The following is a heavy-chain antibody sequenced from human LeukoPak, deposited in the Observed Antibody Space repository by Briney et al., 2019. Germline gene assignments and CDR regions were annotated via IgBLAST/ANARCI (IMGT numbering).Heavy chain of an antibody. CDR3: ARSISGRFDS. CDR2: ISPYNGNT. V-gene: IGHV1-18*01. D-gene: IGHD3-3*02. Sequence: ASVKVSCKASGYTFTTYGISWVRQAPGQGLEWMGWISPYNGNTNYAQDLQGRVTMTTETSTSTAYMDLKNLGSDDTAVYYCARSISGRFDSWGQGTLVTVSS. CDR1: GYTFTTYG. J-gene: IGHJ5*01.